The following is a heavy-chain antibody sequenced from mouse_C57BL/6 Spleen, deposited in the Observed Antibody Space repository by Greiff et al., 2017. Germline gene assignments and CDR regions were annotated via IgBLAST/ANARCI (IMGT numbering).Heavy chain of an antibody. CDR1: GYTFTSYW. J-gene: IGHJ2*01. CDR3: ATRAYGSSYSFDD. CDR2: IHPNSGST. D-gene: IGHD1-1*01. Sequence: VQLQQPGAELVKPGASVKLSCKASGYTFTSYWMHWVKQRPGQGLEWIGMIHPNSGSTNYNEKFKSKATLTVDKSSSTAYMQLSSLTSEDSAVYYCATRAYGSSYSFDDWGQGTTLTVSS. V-gene: IGHV1-64*01.